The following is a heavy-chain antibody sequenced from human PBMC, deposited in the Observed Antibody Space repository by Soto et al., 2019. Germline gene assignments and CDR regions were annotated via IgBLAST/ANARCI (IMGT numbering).Heavy chain of an antibody. D-gene: IGHD6-13*01. CDR3: ARVSSSRYYQPHWFDP. CDR1: GYSFTTHG. Sequence: ASVKVPCKASGYSFTTHGITWVRQAPGQGLEWMGLITTYSGHTSYSPSLQGRVSMTRDTATSTAYMELQSLRADDTAVYYWARVSSSRYYQPHWFDPCGQGTLVTVYS. CDR2: ITTYSGHT. V-gene: IGHV1-18*01. J-gene: IGHJ5*02.